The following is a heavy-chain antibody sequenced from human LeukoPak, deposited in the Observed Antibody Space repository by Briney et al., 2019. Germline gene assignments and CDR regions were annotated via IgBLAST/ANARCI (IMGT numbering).Heavy chain of an antibody. Sequence: ASVKVSCKASGYMFTRYGVSWVRQAPGQGLEWMGWISGYNGNTNYVRELQGRVTMTTDTSTSTAYMELRSLRSDNTAVYYCARDKLGQQLGLDYWGQGTLVTVSS. D-gene: IGHD6-13*01. CDR2: ISGYNGNT. J-gene: IGHJ4*02. V-gene: IGHV1-18*01. CDR1: GYMFTRYG. CDR3: ARDKLGQQLGLDY.